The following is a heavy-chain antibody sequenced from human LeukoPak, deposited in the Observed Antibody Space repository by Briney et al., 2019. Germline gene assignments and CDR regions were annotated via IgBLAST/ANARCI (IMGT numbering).Heavy chain of an antibody. CDR2: ISWDGGST. D-gene: IGHD3-22*01. Sequence: GGSLRLSCAASGFTFDDYAMHWVRQAPGKGLEWVSLISWDGGSTYYADSVKGRFTISRDNSKNSLYLQMNSLRAEDTALYYCAKDMGYYDSSGYYSSWGQGTLVTVSS. CDR1: GFTFDDYA. V-gene: IGHV3-43D*03. J-gene: IGHJ4*02. CDR3: AKDMGYYDSSGYYSS.